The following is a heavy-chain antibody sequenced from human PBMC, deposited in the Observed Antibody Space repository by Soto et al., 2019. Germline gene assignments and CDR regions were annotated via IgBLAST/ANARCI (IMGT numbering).Heavy chain of an antibody. V-gene: IGHV4-30-2*01. D-gene: IGHD1-1*01. J-gene: IGHJ5*02. CDR2: IYHSGST. CDR3: ARGATGTTRSVWFDP. Sequence: QLQLQESGSGLVKPSQTLSLTCAVSGGSISSGGYSWSWIRQPPGKGLEWIGYIYHSGSTYYNPSLKSRVTISVDRSKNQFSLKLSSVTAADTAVYYCARGATGTTRSVWFDPWGQGTLVTVSS. CDR1: GGSISSGGYS.